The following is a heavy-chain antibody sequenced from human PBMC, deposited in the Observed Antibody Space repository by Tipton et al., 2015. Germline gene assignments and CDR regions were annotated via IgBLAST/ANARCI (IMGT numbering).Heavy chain of an antibody. V-gene: IGHV3-7*03. J-gene: IGHJ6*02. CDR3: ARHYGDYSFALDV. CDR2: IKDDGTTK. CDR1: GFAFSLAW. D-gene: IGHD3-16*01. Sequence: GSLRLSCAASGFAFSLAWMSWVRQAPGEGLEWVANIKDDGTTKNYVDSVKGRFTISRDNAANLLYLQMNSLRADDTAVYYCARHYGDYSFALDVWGRGTTVTVSS.